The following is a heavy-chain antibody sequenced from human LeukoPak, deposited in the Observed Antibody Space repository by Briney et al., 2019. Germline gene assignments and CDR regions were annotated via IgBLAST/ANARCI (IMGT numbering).Heavy chain of an antibody. CDR1: GGSISSYY. D-gene: IGHD4-17*01. Sequence: SETLSLTCTVSGGSISSYYWSWIRQPPGKGLQWIGYIYYSGSTNYNPSLKSQVTISVDTSKNQFSLRLTSVTAADTAVYYCARSLAYGDSDYWGQGTLVTVSS. J-gene: IGHJ4*02. V-gene: IGHV4-59*01. CDR3: ARSLAYGDSDY. CDR2: IYYSGST.